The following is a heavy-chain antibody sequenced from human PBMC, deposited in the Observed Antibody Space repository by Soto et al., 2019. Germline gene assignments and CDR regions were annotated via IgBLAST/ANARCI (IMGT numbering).Heavy chain of an antibody. D-gene: IGHD5-18*01. CDR1: GFTFSNYG. CDR2: ISYDGSNK. Sequence: PGGSLRLSCAASGFTFSNYGMHWVRQAPGKGLEWVAVISYDGSNKYYADSVKGRFTISRDNSKNTLYLQMNSLRPEDTAVYYCAKRGYGRYNWFDPWGQGTLVTVSS. V-gene: IGHV3-30*18. J-gene: IGHJ5*02. CDR3: AKRGYGRYNWFDP.